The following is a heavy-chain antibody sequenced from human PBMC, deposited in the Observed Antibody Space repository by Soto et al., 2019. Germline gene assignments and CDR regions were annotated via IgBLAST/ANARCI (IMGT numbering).Heavy chain of an antibody. V-gene: IGHV1-2*02. J-gene: IGHJ1*01. D-gene: IGHD3-3*01. Sequence: ASVKVSCKASGYTITAHWLHWVRQDPGQGLAWMGWITPKSDGTDYVQKFASRLTMNRKTSINTAYMHLSTLTSDDTAVYFCVTDHGHYYRSVWGQGTLVTVSS. CDR2: ITPKSDGT. CDR1: GYTITAHW. CDR3: VTDHGHYYRSV.